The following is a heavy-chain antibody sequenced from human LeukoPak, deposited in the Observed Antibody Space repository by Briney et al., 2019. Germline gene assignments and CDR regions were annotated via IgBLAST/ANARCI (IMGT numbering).Heavy chain of an antibody. D-gene: IGHD6-6*01. CDR3: ARGLIAAGRGGWFDP. CDR1: GYTFTGYY. J-gene: IGHJ5*02. Sequence: ASVKVSCKASGYTFTGYYMHWVRQAPGQGLEWMGWINPNSGGTNYAQKFQGRVTMTRDTSISTAYMELSGLRSDDTAVYYYARGLIAAGRGGWFDPWGQGTLVTVSS. CDR2: INPNSGGT. V-gene: IGHV1-2*02.